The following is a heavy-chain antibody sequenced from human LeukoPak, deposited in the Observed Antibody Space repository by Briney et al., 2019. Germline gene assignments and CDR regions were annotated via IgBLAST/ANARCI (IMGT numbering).Heavy chain of an antibody. CDR2: INPSGGST. Sequence: ASVKVSCKASGYTFTSYYMHWVRQAPGQGLEWMGIINPSGGSTSYAQKFQGRVTMTRDMSTSTVYMELSSLRSEDTAVYYCARDLDSIAAAGPGAFDIWGQGTMVTVSS. D-gene: IGHD6-13*01. J-gene: IGHJ3*02. V-gene: IGHV1-46*01. CDR1: GYTFTSYY. CDR3: ARDLDSIAAAGPGAFDI.